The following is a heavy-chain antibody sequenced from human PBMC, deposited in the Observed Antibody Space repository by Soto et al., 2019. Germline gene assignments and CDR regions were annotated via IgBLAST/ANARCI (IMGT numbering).Heavy chain of an antibody. V-gene: IGHV3-11*01. CDR1: GFTLNDYY. CDR3: ARHGYPKNGGIDF. J-gene: IGHJ4*02. Sequence: QVHLVESGGGLVKPGGSLRLSCVASGFTLNDYYVSWIRQAPGKGLEWISYISSSGSTIYYADSVKGRFTVSREHANNSVILQMTSLRVEDTAMYFCARHGYPKNGGIDFWGQGTLVTVSS. CDR2: ISSSGSTI. D-gene: IGHD2-15*01.